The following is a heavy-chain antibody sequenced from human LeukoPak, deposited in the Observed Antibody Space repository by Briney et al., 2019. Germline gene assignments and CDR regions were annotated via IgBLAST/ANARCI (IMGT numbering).Heavy chain of an antibody. J-gene: IGHJ4*02. Sequence: SETLSLTCTVSGDSISSYYWSWIRQPPGKGREWIGYIYYSGSTNYNPSLKSRVTISVDTSKNQFSLKLSSVTAADTAVYYCARGGYSGYGFDYWGQGTLVTVSS. CDR1: GDSISSYY. CDR2: IYYSGST. CDR3: ARGGYSGYGFDY. D-gene: IGHD5-12*01. V-gene: IGHV4-59*01.